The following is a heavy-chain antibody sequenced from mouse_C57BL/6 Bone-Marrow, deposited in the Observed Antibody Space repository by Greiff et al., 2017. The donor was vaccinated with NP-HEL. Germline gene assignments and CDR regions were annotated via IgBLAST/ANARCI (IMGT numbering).Heavy chain of an antibody. V-gene: IGHV8-12*01. J-gene: IGHJ1*03. Sequence: LKESGPGILQSSQTLSLTCSFSGFSLSTSGMGVSWIRQPSGKGLEWLAHIYWDDDKRYNPSLKRRLTISKDTSSNQVFLKITSVDTADTATYYCARRDLYYYGSRYFDVWGTGTTVTVSS. D-gene: IGHD1-1*01. CDR1: GFSLSTSGMG. CDR3: ARRDLYYYGSRYFDV. CDR2: IYWDDDK.